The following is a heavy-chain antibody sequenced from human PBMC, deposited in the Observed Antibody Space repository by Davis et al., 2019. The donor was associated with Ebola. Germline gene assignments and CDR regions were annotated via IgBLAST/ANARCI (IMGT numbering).Heavy chain of an antibody. D-gene: IGHD1-26*01. V-gene: IGHV3-30-3*01. CDR1: GFTFSSYA. CDR2: ISYDGSNK. CDR3: ARDREGASQYYYYYYGMDV. J-gene: IGHJ6*02. Sequence: GESLKISCAASGFTFSSYAMHWVRQAPGKGLEWVAVISYDGSNKYYADSVKGRFTISRDNSKNTLYLQMNSRRAEDTAVYYCARDREGASQYYYYYYGMDVWGQGTTVTVSS.